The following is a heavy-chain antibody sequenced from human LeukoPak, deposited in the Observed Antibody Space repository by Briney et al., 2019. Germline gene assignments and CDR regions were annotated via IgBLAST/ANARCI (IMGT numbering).Heavy chain of an antibody. CDR1: GYTFTTHY. V-gene: IGHV1-46*01. D-gene: IGHD6-19*01. CDR2: INPSGGST. J-gene: IGHJ4*02. Sequence: ASVKVSCKASGYTFTTHYMHWVRQAPGQGLEWMGIINPSGGSTSYAQKFQGRVTMTRDTSASTVYMDLSNLRFEDTAVYYCARVLVGGYGGVGDYWGQGTLVTVSP. CDR3: ARVLVGGYGGVGDY.